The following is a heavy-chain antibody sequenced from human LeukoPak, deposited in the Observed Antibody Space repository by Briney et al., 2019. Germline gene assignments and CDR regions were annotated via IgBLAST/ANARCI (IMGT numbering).Heavy chain of an antibody. V-gene: IGHV1-18*01. CDR2: ISVYNGNT. CDR3: ARDGAGFLEWLYRFDS. J-gene: IGHJ5*01. CDR1: GYTFTSYG. D-gene: IGHD3-3*01. Sequence: ASLKLSCKASGYTFTSYGISWVRQAPGHGLEWRGWISVYNGNTNYAQKLQGRVTMTTDTSTSTAYMELRSLRSEDTAVYYCARDGAGFLEWLYRFDSWGQGTLVTVSS.